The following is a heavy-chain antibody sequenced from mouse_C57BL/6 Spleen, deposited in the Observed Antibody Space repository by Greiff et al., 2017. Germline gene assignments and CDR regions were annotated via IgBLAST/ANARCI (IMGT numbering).Heavy chain of an antibody. CDR1: GYTFTDYE. Sequence: QVQLQQSGAELVRPGASVTLSCKASGYTFTDYEMHWVKQTPVHGLEWIGAIDPETGGTAYNQKFKGKAIRTADKSSSTAYMELRSLTSEDSAVYYCTNRYDGPAWFAYWGQGTLVTVSA. V-gene: IGHV1-15*01. J-gene: IGHJ3*01. CDR3: TNRYDGPAWFAY. CDR2: IDPETGGT. D-gene: IGHD2-12*01.